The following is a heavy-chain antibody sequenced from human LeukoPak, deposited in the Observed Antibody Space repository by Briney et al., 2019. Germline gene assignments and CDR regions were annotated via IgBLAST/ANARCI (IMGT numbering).Heavy chain of an antibody. CDR3: AKESGKFDY. J-gene: IGHJ4*02. CDR1: GLPIADFA. V-gene: IGHV3-43*02. Sequence: GGSLRLSCVASGLPIADFAMHWVRQAPGKGLEWVSLISGDGVSTFYADSVKGRFSISRDNSKNSLYLEMNSLRTEDAATYYCAKESGKFDYWGQGTLVAVSS. CDR2: ISGDGVST.